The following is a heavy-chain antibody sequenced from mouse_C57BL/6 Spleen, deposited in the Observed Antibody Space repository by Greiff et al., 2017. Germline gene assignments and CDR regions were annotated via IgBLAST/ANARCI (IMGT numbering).Heavy chain of an antibody. Sequence: EVQLVESGGGLVKPGGSLKLSCAASGFTFSDSGMHWVRQAPEKGLEWVAYISSGSSTLYYADTVQGRFTISIDNAKNTLFLQMTSLRSEDTAMYYCARSTMVTYWYCDVWGTGTTVTVSS. J-gene: IGHJ1*03. CDR2: ISSGSSTL. D-gene: IGHD2-2*01. CDR1: GFTFSDSG. CDR3: ARSTMVTYWYCDV. V-gene: IGHV5-17*01.